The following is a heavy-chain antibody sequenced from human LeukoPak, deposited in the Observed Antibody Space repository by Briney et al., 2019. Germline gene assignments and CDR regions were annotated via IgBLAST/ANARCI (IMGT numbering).Heavy chain of an antibody. D-gene: IGHD6-19*01. CDR2: IYYSGSP. Sequence: PSETLSLTCTVSGGSISSYYWSWIRQPPGKGLEWIGYIYYSGSPNYNPSLKSRVTISVDTSKNQFSLKLSSVTAADTAVYYCARRGIAVEYFYYWGQGTLVTVSS. CDR1: GGSISSYY. J-gene: IGHJ4*02. CDR3: ARRGIAVEYFYY. V-gene: IGHV4-59*08.